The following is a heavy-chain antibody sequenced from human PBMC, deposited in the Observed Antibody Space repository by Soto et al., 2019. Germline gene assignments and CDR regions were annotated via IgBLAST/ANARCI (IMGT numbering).Heavy chain of an antibody. D-gene: IGHD4-4*01. V-gene: IGHV5-10-1*01. Sequence: EVQLAQSGAEVKKPGESLRISCNSSGYSFTTFWMSWVRQMPGKGLEWMGRIDPSDSDTNYSPSFQGHVTISVDESIKTAYLQWSSLKASDTAMYYCARHDYSNYVTGTYYGIDLWGQGTMVTVSS. CDR2: IDPSDSDT. CDR1: GYSFTTFW. J-gene: IGHJ6*02. CDR3: ARHDYSNYVTGTYYGIDL.